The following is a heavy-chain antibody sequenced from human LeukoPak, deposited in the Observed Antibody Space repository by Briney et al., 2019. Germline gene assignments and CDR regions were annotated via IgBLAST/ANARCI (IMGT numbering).Heavy chain of an antibody. Sequence: GGSLRLSCAASGFTFSDYGMHWVRQAPGKGLEWVAVVSSDGSNKYYADSVKGRFTISRDNSKNALYLQMNSLRAEDTAVYYCARGGLGIGDFDIWGQGTMVTASS. CDR2: VSSDGSNK. V-gene: IGHV3-30*03. J-gene: IGHJ3*02. D-gene: IGHD7-27*01. CDR3: ARGGLGIGDFDI. CDR1: GFTFSDYG.